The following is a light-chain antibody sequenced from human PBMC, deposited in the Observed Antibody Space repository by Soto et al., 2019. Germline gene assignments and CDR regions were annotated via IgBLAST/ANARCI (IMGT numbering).Light chain of an antibody. J-gene: IGKJ4*01. Sequence: DIQMTQSPSTLSGSVGDRVTITCRASQTISSWFAWYQQKPGEAPKLLIYAASRLQSGVPSRFSGSGSGTDFTLTINTLQPEDIATYYCQQSYSTPRFGGGTKVDIK. V-gene: IGKV1-39*01. CDR2: AAS. CDR1: QTISSW. CDR3: QQSYSTPR.